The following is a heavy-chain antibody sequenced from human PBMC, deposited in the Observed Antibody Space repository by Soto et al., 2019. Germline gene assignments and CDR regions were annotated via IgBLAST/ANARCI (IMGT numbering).Heavy chain of an antibody. CDR2: ISGSGGST. V-gene: IGHV3-23*01. CDR1: GFTFSSYA. D-gene: IGHD3-3*01. Sequence: PGGSLRLSCAASGFTFSSYAMSWVRQAPGRGLEWVSAISGSGGSTYYADSVKGRFTISRDNSKNTLYLQMNSLRAEDTAVYYCAKAVYDFWSGYYSYYGMDVCGQGTTVTVSS. J-gene: IGHJ6*02. CDR3: AKAVYDFWSGYYSYYGMDV.